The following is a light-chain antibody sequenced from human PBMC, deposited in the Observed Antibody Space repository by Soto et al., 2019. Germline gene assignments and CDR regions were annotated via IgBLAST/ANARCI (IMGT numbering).Light chain of an antibody. CDR2: LNSDGSH. J-gene: IGLJ3*02. Sequence: QLVLTQSPSASASLGASVKLTCTLSSGHSSYAIAWHQQQPEKGPRYLMKLNSDGSHSKGDGIPDRFSGSSSGAARFPTFSSLPSDDAADYYCQTWGTGLLVFGGGTKLTVL. CDR1: SGHSSYA. V-gene: IGLV4-69*01. CDR3: QTWGTGLLV.